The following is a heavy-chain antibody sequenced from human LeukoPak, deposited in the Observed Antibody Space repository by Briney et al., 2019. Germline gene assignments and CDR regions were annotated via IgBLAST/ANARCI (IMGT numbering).Heavy chain of an antibody. CDR2: ISSSSSTI. D-gene: IGHD1-26*01. CDR3: ARGLGEPPP. CDR1: GFTFSSYS. V-gene: IGHV3-48*04. J-gene: IGHJ5*02. Sequence: PGGSLRLSCAASGFTFSSYSMNWVRQAPGKGLEWVSYISSSSSTIYYADSVKGRFTISRDNAKNSLYLQMNSLRAEDTAVYYCARGLGEPPPWGQGTLVTVSS.